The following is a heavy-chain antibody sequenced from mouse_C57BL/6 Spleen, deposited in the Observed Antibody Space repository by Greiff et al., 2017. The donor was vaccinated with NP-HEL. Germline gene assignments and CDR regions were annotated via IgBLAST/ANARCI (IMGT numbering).Heavy chain of an antibody. J-gene: IGHJ2*01. Sequence: EVKLVESGGDLVKPGGSLKLSCAASGFTFSSYGMSWVRQTPDKRLEWVATIGSGGSYTYYPDSVKGRVTISRDNAKNTLYLQMSSLKSEDTAMYYCARNTDGSSLDYWGQGTTLTVSS. D-gene: IGHD1-1*01. CDR3: ARNTDGSSLDY. CDR1: GFTFSSYG. V-gene: IGHV5-6*02. CDR2: IGSGGSYT.